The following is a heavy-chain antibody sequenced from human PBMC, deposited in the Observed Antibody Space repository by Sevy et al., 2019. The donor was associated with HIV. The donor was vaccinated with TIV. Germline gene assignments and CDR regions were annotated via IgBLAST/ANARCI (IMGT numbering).Heavy chain of an antibody. CDR3: AREGYCSTTSSYNAWVDV. D-gene: IGHD2-2*02. CDR2: IRSKVYGGTK. Sequence: GGSLRLSCTTSGFTFGDYAMSWVRQAPGKGLEWVGFIRSKVYGGTKEYAASVKGRFTISRDDSKSIAYLQMNSLKTEDTAVYYCAREGYCSTTSSYNAWVDVWGQGPRSPSP. CDR1: GFTFGDYA. J-gene: IGHJ6*02. V-gene: IGHV3-49*04.